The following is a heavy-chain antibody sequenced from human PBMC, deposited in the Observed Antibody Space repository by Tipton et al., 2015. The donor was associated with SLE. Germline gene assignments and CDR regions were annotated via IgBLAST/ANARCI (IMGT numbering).Heavy chain of an antibody. Sequence: LRLSCPASGFTFGNNWMTWVRQAPGKGLEWIGYIYYSGSTNYNPSLKSRVTISVDTSKNQFSLKLSSVTAADTAVYYCARDPRGNAFDIWGQGTMVTVSS. J-gene: IGHJ3*02. CDR3: ARDPRGNAFDI. CDR2: IYYSGST. V-gene: IGHV4-59*01. CDR1: GFTFGNNW. D-gene: IGHD3-10*01.